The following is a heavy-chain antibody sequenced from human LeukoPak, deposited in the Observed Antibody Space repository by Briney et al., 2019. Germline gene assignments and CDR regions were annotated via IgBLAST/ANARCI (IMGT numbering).Heavy chain of an antibody. Sequence: GESLKISCKGSGYSFTSYWISWVRQMPGKVLEWMGRIDPSDSYTNYSPSFQGHVTISADKSISTAYLQWSSLKASDTAMYYCARVVGATTWFDPWGQGTLVTVSS. CDR2: IDPSDSYT. D-gene: IGHD1-26*01. J-gene: IGHJ5*02. CDR3: ARVVGATTWFDP. V-gene: IGHV5-10-1*01. CDR1: GYSFTSYW.